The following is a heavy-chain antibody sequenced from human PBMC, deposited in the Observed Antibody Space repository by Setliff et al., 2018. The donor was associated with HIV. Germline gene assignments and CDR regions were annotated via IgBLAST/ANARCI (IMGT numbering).Heavy chain of an antibody. J-gene: IGHJ6*03. CDR1: GFTFSNYA. Sequence: GGSLRLSCAVSGFTFSNYAMTWVRQDPGKGLEWVSGISGSGGSTYYADSVKGRLTISRDNSKNTLYLQMNNLRGEDTAVYYCAKAQSKVRIYYYYMDVWGKGTTVTVSS. V-gene: IGHV3-23*01. D-gene: IGHD3-10*01. CDR3: AKAQSKVRIYYYYMDV. CDR2: ISGSGGST.